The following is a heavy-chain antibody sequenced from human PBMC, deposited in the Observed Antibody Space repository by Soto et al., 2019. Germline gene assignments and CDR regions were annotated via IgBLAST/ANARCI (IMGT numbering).Heavy chain of an antibody. CDR2: VIPVFGTA. V-gene: IGHV1-69*12. J-gene: IGHJ6*02. CDR1: GGSLTNYG. D-gene: IGHD1-1*01. Sequence: QVQLVQSGAEVKKPGSSVKVSCKASGGSLTNYGVSWVRQAPGQGLEWMGGVIPVFGTANYAEKFQGRGTIAADEAKSTGVMDVRSLRSDATAVYSCARGDATKIGGTNYSGMDVWGQGTTVTVSS. CDR3: ARGDATKIGGTNYSGMDV.